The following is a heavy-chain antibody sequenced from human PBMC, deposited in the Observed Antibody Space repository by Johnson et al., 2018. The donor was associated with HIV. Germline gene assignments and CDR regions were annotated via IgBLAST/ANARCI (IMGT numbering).Heavy chain of an antibody. D-gene: IGHD2-2*02. J-gene: IGHJ3*02. Sequence: VQLVESGGGLVQPGGSLRLSCAASGFTFSSYWMHWVRQAPGKGLVWVSRINSDGSSTSYADSVKGRFTISRDNSKNTLYLQMNSLRAEDMAVYYCAKDMGAYQLLYAFDIWGQGTMVTVSS. V-gene: IGHV3-74*01. CDR2: INSDGSST. CDR1: GFTFSSYW. CDR3: AKDMGAYQLLYAFDI.